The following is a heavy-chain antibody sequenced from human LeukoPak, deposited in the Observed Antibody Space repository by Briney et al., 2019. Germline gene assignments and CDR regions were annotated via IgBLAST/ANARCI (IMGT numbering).Heavy chain of an antibody. V-gene: IGHV1-8*03. CDR1: GYTFTSYD. Sequence: GASVKVSCKASGYTFTSYDINWVRQATGQGLEWMGWMNPNSGNTGYAQKFQGRVTITRNTSISTAYMELSSLRSDDTAVYYCARENLYYDILTGYYYNWFDPWGQGTLVTVSS. D-gene: IGHD3-9*01. J-gene: IGHJ5*02. CDR3: ARENLYYDILTGYYYNWFDP. CDR2: MNPNSGNT.